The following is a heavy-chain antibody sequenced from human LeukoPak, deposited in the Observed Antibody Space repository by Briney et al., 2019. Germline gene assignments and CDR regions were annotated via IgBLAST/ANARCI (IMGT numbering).Heavy chain of an antibody. CDR2: IYPGDSDP. CDR1: GYTFTTYW. J-gene: IGHJ4*02. D-gene: IGHD6-13*01. V-gene: IGHV5-51*01. Sequence: GESTKISCKGSGYTFTTYWIGWVRQMPGKGLEWMGIIYPGDSDPRYSPSFQGQVTISADQSISTAYLQWSSLKASDSAMYYCARHGLGSSWLGFDCWGQGTLVTVSS. CDR3: ARHGLGSSWLGFDC.